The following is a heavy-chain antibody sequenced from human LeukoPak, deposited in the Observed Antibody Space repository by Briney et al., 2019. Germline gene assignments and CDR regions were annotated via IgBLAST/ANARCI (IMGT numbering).Heavy chain of an antibody. J-gene: IGHJ4*02. CDR1: GFSFSNSG. Sequence: VGSLRLSCAASGFSFSNSGMHWVRQAPGKGLEWVAVISHDGSNKYYADSVKGRITISRDNSKNHLYVQLNSLRAEDTAVYYCAKQGVYYYDSSGSYFDYWGQGTLVTVSS. V-gene: IGHV3-30*18. D-gene: IGHD3-22*01. CDR2: ISHDGSNK. CDR3: AKQGVYYYDSSGSYFDY.